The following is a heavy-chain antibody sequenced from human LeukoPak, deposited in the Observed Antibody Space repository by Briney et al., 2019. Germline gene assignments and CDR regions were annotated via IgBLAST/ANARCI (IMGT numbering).Heavy chain of an antibody. CDR3: ARGYYGSGSHCCHMDV. CDR1: VGSFSGYY. J-gene: IGHJ6*03. Sequence: SETLSLTCAVYVGSFSGYYWSWIRQPPGKGLEWIGEINHSGSTNYNSSLKSRVTISVDTSKNQFSLKLSSVTAADTAVYYCARGYYGSGSHCCHMDVWGKGATITVS. D-gene: IGHD3-10*01. CDR2: INHSGST. V-gene: IGHV4-34*01.